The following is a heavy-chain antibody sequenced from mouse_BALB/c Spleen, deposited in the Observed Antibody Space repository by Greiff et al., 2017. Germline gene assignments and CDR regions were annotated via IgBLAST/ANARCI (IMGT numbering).Heavy chain of an antibody. Sequence: EVKLVESGGGLVKPGGSLKLSCAASGFTFSSYAMSWVRQTPEKRLEWVASISSGGSTYYPDSVKGRFTISSDNARNILYLQMSSLRSEDTAMYYCARSLTTVVAKGSLFAYWGQGTLVTVSA. D-gene: IGHD1-1*01. V-gene: IGHV5-6-5*01. CDR1: GFTFSSYA. J-gene: IGHJ3*01. CDR3: ARSLTTVVAKGSLFAY. CDR2: ISSGGST.